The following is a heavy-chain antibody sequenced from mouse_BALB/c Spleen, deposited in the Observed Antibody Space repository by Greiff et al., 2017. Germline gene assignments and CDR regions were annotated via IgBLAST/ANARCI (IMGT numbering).Heavy chain of an antibody. Sequence: VQLQQSGAELARPGASVKLSCKASGYTFTSYWMQWVKQRPGQGLEWIGAIYPGDGDTRYTQKFKGKATLTADKSSSTAYMQLSSLASEDSAVYYCARDGSRYFDYWGQGTTLTVSS. CDR2: IYPGDGDT. J-gene: IGHJ2*01. V-gene: IGHV1-87*01. CDR1: GYTFTSYW. D-gene: IGHD1-1*01. CDR3: ARDGSRYFDY.